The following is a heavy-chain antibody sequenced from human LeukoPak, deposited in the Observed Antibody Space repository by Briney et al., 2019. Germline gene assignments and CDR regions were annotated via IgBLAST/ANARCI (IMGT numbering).Heavy chain of an antibody. CDR1: GYTFTSYY. Sequence: ASVKVSCKASGYTFTSYYMHWVRQAPGQGLEWMGIINPSGGSTSYAQKFQGRVTMTRDTSTSTVYMELSSLRSEDTAVYYCAGPGTPYYYGMDVWGQGTTVTVSS. D-gene: IGHD1-26*01. CDR2: INPSGGST. J-gene: IGHJ6*02. CDR3: AGPGTPYYYGMDV. V-gene: IGHV1-46*01.